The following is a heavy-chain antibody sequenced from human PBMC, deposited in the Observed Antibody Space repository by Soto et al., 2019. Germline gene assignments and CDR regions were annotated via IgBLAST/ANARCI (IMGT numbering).Heavy chain of an antibody. CDR1: GFIFSSHA. D-gene: IGHD2-8*01. J-gene: IGHJ4*02. CDR3: ARKLINSWARGCSDY. CDR2: TSYDGSFK. V-gene: IGHV3-30*04. Sequence: QVQLVESGGSVVQPGRSLRLACVASGFIFSSHAMYWVRQAPGKGLGWGAVTSYDGSFKFYADSVKGRFTISRDNSKNTLFLQMDSLRADDTAVYYCARKLINSWARGCSDYWGQGTLVTVSS.